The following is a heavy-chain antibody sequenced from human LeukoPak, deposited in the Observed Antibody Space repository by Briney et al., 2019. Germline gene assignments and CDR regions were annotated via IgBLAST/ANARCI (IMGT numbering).Heavy chain of an antibody. V-gene: IGHV4-59*12. CDR3: ARSRPAAGTRNWRFDP. J-gene: IGHJ5*02. CDR2: MYYTGST. CDR1: GGSINSYY. D-gene: IGHD1-7*01. Sequence: SETLSLTCTVSGGSINSYYWSWIRQPPGKGLEWIGSMYYTGSTDYNPSLKSRVTISVDASKNHFSLRLRSVTAADTAGYYCARSRPAAGTRNWRFDPWGQGTLVTVSS.